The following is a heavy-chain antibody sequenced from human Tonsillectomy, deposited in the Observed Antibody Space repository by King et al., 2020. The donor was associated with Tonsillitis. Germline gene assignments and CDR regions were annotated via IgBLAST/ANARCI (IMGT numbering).Heavy chain of an antibody. CDR2: IFHSGST. J-gene: IGHJ5*02. V-gene: IGHV4-38-2*01. D-gene: IGHD3-9*01. CDR1: GYSISSGYY. Sequence: VQLQESGPGLVKPSEPLSLTCAVTGYSISSGYYWAWIRQPPGKGLEWIGNIFHSGSTYYNPPLESRVIISVDTAKNQFSLKMRSVTAADTAIYYCARNTYDFLTGYDLAINWFDPWGQGTLVTVSS. CDR3: ARNTYDFLTGYDLAINWFDP.